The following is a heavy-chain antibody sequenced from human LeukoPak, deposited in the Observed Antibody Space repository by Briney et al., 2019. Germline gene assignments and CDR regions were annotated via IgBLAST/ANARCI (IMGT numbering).Heavy chain of an antibody. CDR3: AREGLYYDSSGNAFDI. V-gene: IGHV1-69*05. D-gene: IGHD3-22*01. CDR1: GGTFSIYA. Sequence: VASVKVSCKASGGTFSIYAISWVRQAPGQGLEWMGGIIPIFGTANYAQKLQGRVTMTTDTSTSTAYMELRSLRSDDTAVYYCAREGLYYDSSGNAFDIWGQGTMVTVSS. CDR2: IIPIFGTA. J-gene: IGHJ3*02.